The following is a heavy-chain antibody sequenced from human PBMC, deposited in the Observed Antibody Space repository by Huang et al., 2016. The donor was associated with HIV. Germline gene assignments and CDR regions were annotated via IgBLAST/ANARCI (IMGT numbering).Heavy chain of an antibody. CDR1: GGTFSKYA. J-gene: IGHJ4*02. Sequence: QVQLVQSGAEVKTPGSSVKVSCKASGGTFSKYAISWVRQAPGQWLEWMGGVSPMVGHPNYARKFQGRVTITADDSTSTTYVDVSSLRSEDTALYYCARGQLGSYGDYDVLYWGQGTLVTVSS. CDR3: ARGQLGSYGDYDVLY. D-gene: IGHD4-17*01. CDR2: VSPMVGHP. V-gene: IGHV1-69*13.